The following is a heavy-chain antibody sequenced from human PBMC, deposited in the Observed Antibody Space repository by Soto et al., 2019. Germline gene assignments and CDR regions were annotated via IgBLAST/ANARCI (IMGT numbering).Heavy chain of an antibody. Sequence: QVQLQESGPGLVKPSGTLSLSCAVSGGSISSSHWWTWVRQPPGKGLERIGEIYHSGSTNYNPSPKGPVPISGNTSRNPFSLNLGSGPAAGTAVYYWASSGGGEDYWGQGILVTVSS. CDR1: GGSISSSHW. CDR3: ASSGGGEDY. V-gene: IGHV4-4*02. J-gene: IGHJ4*02. CDR2: IYHSGST. D-gene: IGHD3-16*01.